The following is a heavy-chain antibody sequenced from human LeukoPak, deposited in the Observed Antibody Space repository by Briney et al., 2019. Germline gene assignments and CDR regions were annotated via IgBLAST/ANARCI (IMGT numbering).Heavy chain of an antibody. J-gene: IGHJ3*02. D-gene: IGHD3-10*01. V-gene: IGHV4-34*01. CDR3: ARFPAPTTVRGVISAFDI. CDR2: INHSGST. CDR1: GGSFSGYY. Sequence: SETLSLTCAVYGGSFSGYYWSWIRQPPGKGLEWIGEINHSGSTNYNPSLKSRVTISVDTSKNQFSLKLSSVTAADTAVYYCARFPAPTTVRGVISAFDIWGQGTMVTVSS.